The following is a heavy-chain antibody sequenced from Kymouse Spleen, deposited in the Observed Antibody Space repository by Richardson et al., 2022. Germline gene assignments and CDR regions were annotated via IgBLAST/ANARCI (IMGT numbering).Heavy chain of an antibody. D-gene: IGHD3-9*01. CDR1: GFTFSSYA. CDR2: ISGSGGST. CDR3: AKEDYDILTGYYKTFFDTGSTP. J-gene: IGHJ5*02. Sequence: EVQLVESGGGLVQPGGSLRLSCAASGFTFSSYAMSWVRQAPGKGLEWVSAISGSGGSTYYADSVKGRFTISRDNSKNTLYLQMNSLRAEDTAVYYCAKEDYDILTGYYKTFFDTGSTPGAREPWSPSPQ. V-gene: IGHV3-23*04.